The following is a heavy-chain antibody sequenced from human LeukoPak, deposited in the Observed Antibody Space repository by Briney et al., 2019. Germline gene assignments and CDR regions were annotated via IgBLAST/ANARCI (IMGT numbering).Heavy chain of an antibody. J-gene: IGHJ6*02. CDR3: ARALQNSNYYYYGMDV. Sequence: GGSLRLSCAASGFTFSSYSMNWVRQAPGKGLEWVSSISSSSSYIYYADSVKGRFTISRDNAKNSLYLQMNSLRAEDTAVYYCARALQNSNYYYYGMDVWGQGTTVTVSS. CDR1: GFTFSSYS. CDR2: ISSSSSYI. V-gene: IGHV3-21*01. D-gene: IGHD4-23*01.